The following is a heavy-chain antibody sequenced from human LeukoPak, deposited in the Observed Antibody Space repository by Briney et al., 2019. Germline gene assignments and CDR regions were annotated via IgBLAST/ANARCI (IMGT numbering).Heavy chain of an antibody. CDR2: INHSGST. CDR3: ARANSLGWSSYYYYGMDV. J-gene: IGHJ6*02. V-gene: IGHV4-34*01. CDR1: GGSFSGYY. D-gene: IGHD2-15*01. Sequence: PPETLSLTCAVYGGSFSGYYWSWIRQPPGKGLEWIGEINHSGSTNYNPSLKSRVTISVDTSKNQFSLKLSSVTAADTAVYYCARANSLGWSSYYYYGMDVWGQGTTVTVSS.